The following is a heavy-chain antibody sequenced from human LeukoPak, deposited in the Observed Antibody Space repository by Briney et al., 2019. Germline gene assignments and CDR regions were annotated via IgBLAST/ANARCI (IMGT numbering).Heavy chain of an antibody. CDR1: GFTLSSNY. V-gene: IGHV3-66*01. Sequence: PVGSLRLSCAASGFTLSSNYMNWVRQAPGKGLEWVSVIYSGSSRYYEDYVKGRVTICRDDSKNTLYIQMNSLRAEDTAVYYCARDENYYDRSGYSRFFDYWGQGTLVSVSS. J-gene: IGHJ4*02. D-gene: IGHD3-22*01. CDR2: IYSGSSR. CDR3: ARDENYYDRSGYSRFFDY.